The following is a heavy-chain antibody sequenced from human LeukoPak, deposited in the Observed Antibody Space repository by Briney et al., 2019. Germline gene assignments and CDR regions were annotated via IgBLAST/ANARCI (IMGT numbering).Heavy chain of an antibody. D-gene: IGHD3-9*01. CDR2: ISSSSSTI. CDR3: ARGRSELRYFDWSKEVTLDY. Sequence: GGSLRLSCAASGFTFSSYSMNWVRQAPGKGLEWVSYISSSSSTIYYADSVKGRFTISRDNAKNSLYLQMNSLRAEDTAVYYCARGRSELRYFDWSKEVTLDYWGQGTLVTVSS. V-gene: IGHV3-48*01. CDR1: GFTFSSYS. J-gene: IGHJ4*02.